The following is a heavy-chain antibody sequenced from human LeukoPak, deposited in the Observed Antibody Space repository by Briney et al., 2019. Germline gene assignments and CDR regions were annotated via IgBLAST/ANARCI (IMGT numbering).Heavy chain of an antibody. Sequence: GGSLRLSCAASGFTFSNYAMNWVRRAPGRGLEWVSAISGSGGSTYYADSVKGRFTISRDNSKITLYLQMSSLRAEDTAIYYCAKGPDSGYSSRFCDCWGQGTLVTVSS. D-gene: IGHD6-13*01. V-gene: IGHV3-23*01. J-gene: IGHJ4*02. CDR3: AKGPDSGYSSRFCDC. CDR2: ISGSGGST. CDR1: GFTFSNYA.